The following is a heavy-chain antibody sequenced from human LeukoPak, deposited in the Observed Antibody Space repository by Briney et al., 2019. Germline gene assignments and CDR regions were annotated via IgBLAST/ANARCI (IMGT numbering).Heavy chain of an antibody. CDR2: MCYSENT. Sequence: SETLSLTCTVSGDSISGSTYSWGWVRQPPGKGLEWIGYMCYSENTYYNPSLKSRVSISVDTSNIQFSLKLSSVTAADTAVYYCVRYRSGWYRYDYWGQGTLVTVSS. V-gene: IGHV4-39*01. CDR3: VRYRSGWYRYDY. CDR1: GDSISGSTYS. D-gene: IGHD6-19*01. J-gene: IGHJ4*02.